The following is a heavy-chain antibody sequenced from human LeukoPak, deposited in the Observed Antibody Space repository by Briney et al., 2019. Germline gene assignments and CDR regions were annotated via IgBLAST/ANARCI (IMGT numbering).Heavy chain of an antibody. CDR1: GFTFTTYW. D-gene: IGHD5-18*01. Sequence: GGSLRLSCAASGFTFTTYWMHWVRQAPGKGLVWVSHINSDGSITSYADSVKGRFTISRDNAKNTLYLQMNSLRAQDTAVYYCARDAVDTANAVWGQGTTVTVSS. J-gene: IGHJ6*02. CDR3: ARDAVDTANAV. CDR2: INSDGSIT. V-gene: IGHV3-74*01.